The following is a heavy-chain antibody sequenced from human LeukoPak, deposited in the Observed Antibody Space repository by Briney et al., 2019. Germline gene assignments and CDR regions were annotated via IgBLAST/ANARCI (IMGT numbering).Heavy chain of an antibody. Sequence: GGSLRLSCAASGFTFSSYAMHWVRQAPGKGLEWVAVISYDGSNKYYADSVKGRFTISRDNSKNTLYLQMNSLRAEDTAVYYCAGYYDSSELPFDFWGQGTLVTVSS. CDR1: GFTFSSYA. D-gene: IGHD3-22*01. V-gene: IGHV3-30-3*01. CDR2: ISYDGSNK. CDR3: AGYYDSSELPFDF. J-gene: IGHJ4*02.